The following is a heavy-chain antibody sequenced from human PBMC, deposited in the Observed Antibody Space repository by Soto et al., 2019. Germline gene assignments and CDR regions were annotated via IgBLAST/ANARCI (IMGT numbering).Heavy chain of an antibody. CDR2: LSSRGGTT. Sequence: GGSLRLSCSASGFIFSSYAMHWVRQAPGRGLEYVSGLSSRGGTTYYADSAKGRFTVSRNNSNNTLYLQMNSLRDDDTAVYYCVEDLTLPVSRAFDHWGQGTLVTVSS. J-gene: IGHJ4*01. V-gene: IGHV3-64D*08. CDR1: GFIFSSYA. CDR3: VEDLTLPVSRAFDH.